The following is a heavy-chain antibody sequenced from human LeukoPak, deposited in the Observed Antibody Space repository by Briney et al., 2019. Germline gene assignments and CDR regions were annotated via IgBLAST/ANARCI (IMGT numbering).Heavy chain of an antibody. Sequence: GGSLRLSCAASGFTFSYYWMYWVRQAPGKGLEWVASIKLDGSEQYYLGSVKGRFTVSRDNARNSLYLRMNSLRAEDTAMYYCARDSPRGWSMDVWGKGTTVTVSS. CDR1: GFTFSYYW. CDR3: ARDSPRGWSMDV. CDR2: IKLDGSEQ. J-gene: IGHJ6*03. V-gene: IGHV3-7*01. D-gene: IGHD3-10*01.